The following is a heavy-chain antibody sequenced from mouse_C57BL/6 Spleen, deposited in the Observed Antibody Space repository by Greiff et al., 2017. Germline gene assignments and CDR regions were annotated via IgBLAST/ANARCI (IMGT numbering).Heavy chain of an antibody. D-gene: IGHD2-1*01. CDR2: IDPNSGGT. CDR3: ARGNQAHGNPLYAMDY. V-gene: IGHV1-72*01. CDR1: GYTFTSYW. Sequence: QVQLQQPGAELVKPGASVKLSCKASGYTFTSYWMHWVKQRPGRGLEWIGRIDPNSGGTKYNEKFKSKATLTVDKPSSTAYMQLSSLTSEDSAVYYCARGNQAHGNPLYAMDYWGQGTSVTVSS. J-gene: IGHJ4*01.